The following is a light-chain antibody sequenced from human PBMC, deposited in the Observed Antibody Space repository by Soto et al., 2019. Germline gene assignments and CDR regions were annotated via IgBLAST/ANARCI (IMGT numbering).Light chain of an antibody. CDR1: QSVSSY. CDR2: DAS. Sequence: EIVLTQSPATLSLSPGERATLSCRASQSVSSYLAWYQQKPGQAPRLLIYDASTRATGIPARFSGSGSGTDFTLTISSLEPEAFAVYYCQQRSNGLTFGGGTKVEIK. CDR3: QQRSNGLT. V-gene: IGKV3-11*01. J-gene: IGKJ4*01.